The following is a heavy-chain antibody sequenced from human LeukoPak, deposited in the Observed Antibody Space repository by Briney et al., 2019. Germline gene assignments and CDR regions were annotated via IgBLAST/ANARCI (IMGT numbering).Heavy chain of an antibody. V-gene: IGHV3-23*01. CDR2: IFPSGGEI. D-gene: IGHD2-8*02. CDR3: ATYRQVLLPFES. Sequence: GGSLRLSCAASGFTFSTFAMMWVRQPPGKGLEWVSSIFPSGGEIHYADSVRGRFTISRDNSKSTLSLQLNSLRAEYTAIYYCATYRQVLLPFESWGQGTLVTVSS. CDR1: GFTFSTFA. J-gene: IGHJ4*02.